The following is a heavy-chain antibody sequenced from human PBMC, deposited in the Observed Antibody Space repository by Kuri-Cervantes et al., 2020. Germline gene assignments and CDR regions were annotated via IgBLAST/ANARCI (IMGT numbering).Heavy chain of an antibody. CDR2: ISAYNGNT. J-gene: IGHJ6*03. D-gene: IGHD1-14*01. Sequence: ASVKVSCKASGYTFTSYGISWVRQAPGQGLEWMGWISAYNGNTNYAQKFQGRVTITADKSTSTAYMELSSLRSEDTAVYYCARDVGGGITGTTAYYYYYYYMDVWGKGTTVTVSS. CDR3: ARDVGGGITGTTAYYYYYYYMDV. V-gene: IGHV1-18*01. CDR1: GYTFTSYG.